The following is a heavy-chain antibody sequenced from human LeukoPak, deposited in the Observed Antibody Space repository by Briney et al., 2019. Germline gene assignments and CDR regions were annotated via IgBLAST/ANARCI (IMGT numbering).Heavy chain of an antibody. CDR2: IYPGDSDT. Sequence: GGSLKISCKGSGYTSSSYWIGWVRQMPGKGLEWMGIIYPGDSDTRYSPSLQGQVTISVDTSIGTAYLQWSSLKASDTAIYYCARQNDFRLDYWGQGTLVTVSS. CDR3: ARQNDFRLDY. J-gene: IGHJ4*02. D-gene: IGHD3-3*01. V-gene: IGHV5-51*01. CDR1: GYTSSSYW.